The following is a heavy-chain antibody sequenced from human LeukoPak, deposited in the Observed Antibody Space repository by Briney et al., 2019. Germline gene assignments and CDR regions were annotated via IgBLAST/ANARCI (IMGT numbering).Heavy chain of an antibody. CDR1: GGSISSYY. D-gene: IGHD3-22*01. V-gene: IGHV4-4*07. CDR3: ARDTYYYDSSGYNYFDY. CDR2: IYTSGST. J-gene: IGHJ4*02. Sequence: SETLSLTCTVSGGSISSYYWSWIRQPAGKGLEWIGRIYTSGSTNYNPSLKSRVTMSVDTSKNQFSLKLSSVTAADTAVYYCARDTYYYDSSGYNYFDYWGQGTLVTVSS.